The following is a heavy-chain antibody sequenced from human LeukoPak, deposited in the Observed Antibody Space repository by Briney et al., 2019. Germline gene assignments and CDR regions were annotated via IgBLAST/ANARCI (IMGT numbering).Heavy chain of an antibody. CDR3: ARHRGGSSWSNWFDP. D-gene: IGHD6-13*01. J-gene: IGHJ5*02. CDR1: GGSISSYY. V-gene: IGHV4-59*08. Sequence: PSETLSLTRTVSGGSISSYYWSWIRQPPGKRLEWIGYIYYSGTTNYNPSLKSRVTISVDTSKNQFSLKLTSMTAADTAVYYCARHRGGSSWSNWFDPWGQGTLVTVSS. CDR2: IYYSGTT.